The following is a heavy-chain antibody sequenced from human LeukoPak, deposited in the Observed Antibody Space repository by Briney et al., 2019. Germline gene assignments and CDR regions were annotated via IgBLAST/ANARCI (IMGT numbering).Heavy chain of an antibody. Sequence: PSETLSLTCAVYGGSFSGYYWSWIRQPPGKGLEWIGEINHSGSTNYNPSLKSRVTISVDTSKNQFSLKLSSVTAADTAVYYCVRSQGDYWGQGNLGTVSS. J-gene: IGHJ4*02. CDR2: INHSGST. D-gene: IGHD6-13*01. V-gene: IGHV4-34*01. CDR3: VRSQGDY. CDR1: GGSFSGYY.